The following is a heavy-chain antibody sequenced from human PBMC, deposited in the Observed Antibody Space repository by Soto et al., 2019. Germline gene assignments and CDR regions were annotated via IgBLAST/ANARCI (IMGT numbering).Heavy chain of an antibody. D-gene: IGHD2-15*01. CDR2: ISSSSSYI. Sequence: PGGSLRLSCAASGFTFSSYSMNWVRQAPGKGLEWVSSISSSSSYIYYADSVKGRFTISRDNAKNSLYLQMNSLRAEDTAVYYCARELRDIVVVVDDYMDGWGKGTTVTVSS. CDR1: GFTFSSYS. V-gene: IGHV3-21*01. J-gene: IGHJ6*03. CDR3: ARELRDIVVVVDDYMDG.